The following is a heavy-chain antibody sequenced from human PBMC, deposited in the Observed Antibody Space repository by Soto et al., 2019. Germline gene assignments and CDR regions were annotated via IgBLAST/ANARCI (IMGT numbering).Heavy chain of an antibody. CDR2: ISGGGDKT. CDR3: AKGLVWSSTWEIDY. V-gene: IGHV3-23*01. J-gene: IGHJ4*02. D-gene: IGHD6-13*01. CDR1: GFSFSNYA. Sequence: EVQLLESGGGLVQPGGSLRLSCAASGFSFSNYAVNWVRQAPGKGLEWVSAISGGGDKTYYGDSVKGRFTLSRDNAKHTLYLQMNSLRAEDTAMYYCAKGLVWSSTWEIDYWGQGTLVTVSS.